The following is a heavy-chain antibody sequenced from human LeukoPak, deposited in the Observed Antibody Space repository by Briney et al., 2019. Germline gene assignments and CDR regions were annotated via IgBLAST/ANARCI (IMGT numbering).Heavy chain of an antibody. CDR2: IYYSGST. Sequence: SETLSLTCTVSGGSISSYYWSWIRQPPGKGLEWIGYIYYSGSTNYNPSLKSRVTISVDTSKNQFSLKLSSVTAADTAVYYCARVARSITMVRGVYYYYYYIDVWGKGTTVTVSS. V-gene: IGHV4-59*01. J-gene: IGHJ6*03. D-gene: IGHD3-10*01. CDR3: ARVARSITMVRGVYYYYYYIDV. CDR1: GGSISSYY.